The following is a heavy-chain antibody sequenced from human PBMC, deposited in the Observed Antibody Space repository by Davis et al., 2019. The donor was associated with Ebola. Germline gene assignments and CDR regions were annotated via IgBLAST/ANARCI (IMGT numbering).Heavy chain of an antibody. CDR1: GFIFDDYA. V-gene: IGHV3-9*01. CDR3: AKAPFLEGAFDM. Sequence: GGSLRLSCAASGFIFDDYAIHWVRQAPGKGLEWVSGINWDSSSRVYVDSVKGRFTISRDNAKNSLYLQMNSLRTEDTALYYCAKAPFLEGAFDMWGQGTMVTVSS. CDR2: INWDSSSR. J-gene: IGHJ3*02.